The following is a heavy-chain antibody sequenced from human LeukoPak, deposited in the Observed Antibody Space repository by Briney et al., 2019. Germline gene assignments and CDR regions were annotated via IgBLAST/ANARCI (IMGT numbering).Heavy chain of an antibody. D-gene: IGHD3-10*01. CDR3: ARAPLLWFGEYSYYYGMDV. V-gene: IGHV3-48*03. CDR2: ISSSGSTI. CDR1: GFTFSSYE. Sequence: GGSLRLSCAASGFTFSSYEMNWVRQAPGKGLEWASYISSSGSTIYYADSVKGRFTISRDNAKNSLYLQMNSLRAEDTAVYYCARAPLLWFGEYSYYYGMDVWGKGTTVTVSS. J-gene: IGHJ6*04.